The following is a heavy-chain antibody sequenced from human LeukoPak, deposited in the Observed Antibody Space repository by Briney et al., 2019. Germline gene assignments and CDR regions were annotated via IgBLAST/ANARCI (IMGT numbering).Heavy chain of an antibody. Sequence: SETLSLTCTVSGDSISSSSYYWGWIRQPPGKGLEWIGSIYYSGSTYYNPSLKSRVTISVDTSKNQFSLKLSSVTAADTAVYYCARRSTSRKAFDIWGQGTMVTVSS. J-gene: IGHJ3*02. CDR1: GDSISSSSYY. V-gene: IGHV4-39*01. CDR3: ARRSTSRKAFDI. CDR2: IYYSGST. D-gene: IGHD2-2*01.